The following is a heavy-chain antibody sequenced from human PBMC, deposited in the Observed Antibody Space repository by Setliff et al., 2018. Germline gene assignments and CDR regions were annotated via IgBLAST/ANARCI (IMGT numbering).Heavy chain of an antibody. D-gene: IGHD3-16*01. V-gene: IGHV4-61*05. CDR2: IYYSGST. CDR3: ARLRGAFDY. Sequence: ASETLSLTCTVSGGSISSSYYYWGWIRQPPGKRLEWIGYIYYSGSTNYNPSLESRVTISVDTSKNQFSLRLNSATAADTAVYYCARLRGAFDYWGQGTLVTVSS. J-gene: IGHJ4*02. CDR1: GGSISSSYYY.